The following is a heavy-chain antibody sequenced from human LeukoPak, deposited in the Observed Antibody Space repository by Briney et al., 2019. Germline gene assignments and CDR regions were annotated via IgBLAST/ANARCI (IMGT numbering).Heavy chain of an antibody. Sequence: GGSLRLSCVASGFTFSDYIMDWVRQAPGKGLEWVSTVTGSGITTSYAASVKGRFTISRDNSKNTLYLQMNSLRAEDTALYYCAKGLGFLPQFDYWGQGTLVAVSS. J-gene: IGHJ4*02. CDR3: AKGLGFLPQFDY. CDR1: GFTFSDYI. CDR2: VTGSGITT. V-gene: IGHV3-23*01. D-gene: IGHD6-19*01.